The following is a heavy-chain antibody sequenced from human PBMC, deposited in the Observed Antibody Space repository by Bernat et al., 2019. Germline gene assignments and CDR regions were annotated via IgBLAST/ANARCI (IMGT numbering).Heavy chain of an antibody. CDR3: ARDRRDEMATIDLLVYYYYGMDV. CDR2: ISSSSYI. D-gene: IGHD5-24*01. V-gene: IGHV3-21*01. J-gene: IGHJ6*02. Sequence: EVQLVESGGGLVQAGGSLRLSCAASGFTFSSYSMNWVRQAPGKGLEWVSSISSSSYIYYADSVKGRFTISRDNAKNSLYLQMNSLRAEDTAVYYCARDRRDEMATIDLLVYYYYGMDVWGQGTTVTVSS. CDR1: GFTFSSYS.